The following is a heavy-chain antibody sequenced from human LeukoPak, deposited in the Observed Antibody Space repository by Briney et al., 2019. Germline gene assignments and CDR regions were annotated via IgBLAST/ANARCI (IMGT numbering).Heavy chain of an antibody. J-gene: IGHJ4*02. D-gene: IGHD5-18*01. CDR1: GYTFTGYY. CDR3: ARDLIGTRIQLWGMIDY. V-gene: IGHV1-2*04. Sequence: ASVKVSCKASGYTFTGYYMHWVRQAPGQGLEWMGWINPNSGGTNYAQKFQGWVTMTRDTSISTAYMELSRLRSEDTAVYYCARDLIGTRIQLWGMIDYWGQGTLVTVSS. CDR2: INPNSGGT.